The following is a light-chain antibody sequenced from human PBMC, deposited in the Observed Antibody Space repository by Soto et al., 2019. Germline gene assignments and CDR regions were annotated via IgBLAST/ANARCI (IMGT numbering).Light chain of an antibody. J-gene: IGKJ1*01. CDR1: QSVSSSY. Sequence: EIVLTQSRGTLSLCPGERATLSCRASQSVSSSYLAWYQQKPGQAPRLLIYGASSRATGIPDRFSGSGSGTDFTLTISRLEPEDFAVYYCQQYGSSPVTFGQGTKVDIK. CDR3: QQYGSSPVT. V-gene: IGKV3-20*01. CDR2: GAS.